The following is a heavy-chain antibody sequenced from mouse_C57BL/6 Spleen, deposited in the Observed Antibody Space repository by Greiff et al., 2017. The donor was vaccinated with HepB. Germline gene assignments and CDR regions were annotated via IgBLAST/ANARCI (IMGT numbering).Heavy chain of an antibody. CDR3: ARQGRNYAMDY. CDR2: ISNGGGST. V-gene: IGHV5-12*01. J-gene: IGHJ4*01. Sequence: DVKLVESGGGLVQPGGSLKLSCAASGFTFSDYYMYWVRQTPEKRLEWVAYISNGGGSTYYPDTVKGRFTISRDNAKNTLYLQMSRLKSEDTAMYYCARQGRNYAMDYWGQGTSVTVSS. CDR1: GFTFSDYY.